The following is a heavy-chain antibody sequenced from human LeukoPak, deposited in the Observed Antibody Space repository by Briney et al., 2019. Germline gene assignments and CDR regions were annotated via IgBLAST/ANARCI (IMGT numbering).Heavy chain of an antibody. J-gene: IGHJ5*02. CDR2: IKSKTDGGTT. D-gene: IGHD3-9*01. CDR3: TTYIRYFNT. V-gene: IGHV3-15*01. Sequence: GGSLKLSCAASGFTFSYAWMSWVRQAPGKGLEWVGRIKSKTDGGTTDYAAPVKGRFTISRDDSKNTLYLQMDSLKIDDTAVYYCTTYIRYFNTWGQGTLVTVSS. CDR1: GFTFSYAW.